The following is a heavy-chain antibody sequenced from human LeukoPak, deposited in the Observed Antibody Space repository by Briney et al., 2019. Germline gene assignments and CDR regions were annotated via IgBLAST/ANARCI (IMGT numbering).Heavy chain of an antibody. CDR3: AKDLDNWELLSYFDY. CDR1: GFSFSSYG. CDR2: ISYDGSNK. Sequence: PGGSLRLSCAASGFSFSSYGMHWDRQAPGKGLEWVAVISYDGSNKYYADSVKGRFTISRDNSKNTLYLQMNSLRAEDTAVYYCAKDLDNWELLSYFDYWGQGTLVTVSS. D-gene: IGHD1-26*01. J-gene: IGHJ4*02. V-gene: IGHV3-30*18.